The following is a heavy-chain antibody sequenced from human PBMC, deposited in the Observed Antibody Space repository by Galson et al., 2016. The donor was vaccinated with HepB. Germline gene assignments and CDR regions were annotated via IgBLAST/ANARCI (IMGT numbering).Heavy chain of an antibody. V-gene: IGHV3-48*02. CDR3: AREWTWTYGDYYFGLDV. J-gene: IGHJ6*02. CDR2: ISPTSKTV. Sequence: SLRLSCAASGFLFNTYSFNWVRQAPGKGLEWVSYISPTSKTVHYADSVRGRFTISRDNGNNSLYLEMKGLRDEDTAVYYCAREWTWTYGDYYFGLDVWGLGTPVSVSS. D-gene: IGHD1-7*01. CDR1: GFLFNTYS.